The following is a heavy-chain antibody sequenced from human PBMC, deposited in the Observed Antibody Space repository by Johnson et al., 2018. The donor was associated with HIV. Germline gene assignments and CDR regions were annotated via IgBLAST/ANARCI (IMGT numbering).Heavy chain of an antibody. D-gene: IGHD1-1*01. Sequence: QVQLVESGGGVVQPGRSLRLSCTASGFTFSSYAMHWVRPAPGKGLEWGAVISYDGSNTYYADSVKGRFTISRDNSKNTLYLQMNSLRAEDTAVYYCASRYTVDAFDIWGQGTMVTVSS. CDR1: GFTFSSYA. CDR3: ASRYTVDAFDI. CDR2: ISYDGSNT. V-gene: IGHV3-30*04. J-gene: IGHJ3*02.